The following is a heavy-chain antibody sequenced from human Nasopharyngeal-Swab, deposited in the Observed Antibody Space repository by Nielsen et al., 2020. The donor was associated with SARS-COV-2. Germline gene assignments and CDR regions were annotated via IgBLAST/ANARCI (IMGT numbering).Heavy chain of an antibody. CDR1: GGSFSGYY. V-gene: IGHV4-34*01. D-gene: IGHD3-22*01. CDR2: INHSGST. CDR3: ARNLVGYYYDMVGAFDI. Sequence: SETLSLTCAVYGGSFSGYYWSWIRQPPGKGLEWIGEINHSGSTNYNPSLKSRVTISVDTSKNQFSLKLSSVTAADTAVYYCARNLVGYYYDMVGAFDIWGQGTMVTVSS. J-gene: IGHJ3*02.